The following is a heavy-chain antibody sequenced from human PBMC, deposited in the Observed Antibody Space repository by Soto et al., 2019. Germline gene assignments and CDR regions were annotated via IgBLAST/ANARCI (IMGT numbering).Heavy chain of an antibody. Sequence: EVQLVESGGGLVQPGGSLRLSCAASGFSLRSQWMHWIRQAPGKGLEWVSRTSPDGSTIYADSVKGRFTISRDNAKNTVYLKMNSLRAEDTAMYYCSVSIFGVVHYWGQGTLVTVSS. CDR3: SVSIFGVVHY. CDR2: TSPDGST. J-gene: IGHJ4*02. D-gene: IGHD3-3*01. CDR1: GFSLRSQW. V-gene: IGHV3-74*02.